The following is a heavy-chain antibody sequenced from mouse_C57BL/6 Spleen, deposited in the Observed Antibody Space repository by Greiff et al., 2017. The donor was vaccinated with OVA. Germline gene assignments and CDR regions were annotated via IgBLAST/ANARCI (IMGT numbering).Heavy chain of an antibody. J-gene: IGHJ1*03. CDR2: IDPSDSYT. V-gene: IGHV1-50*01. CDR1: GYTFTSYW. D-gene: IGHD2-1*01. CDR3: ARRGNYWYFDV. Sequence: VQLQQPGAELVKPGASVKLSCKASGYTFTSYWMQWVKQRPGQGLEWIGEIDPSDSYTNYNQKFKGKATLTVDTSSSTAYMQLSSLTSEDSAVYYCARRGNYWYFDVWGTGTTVTVSS.